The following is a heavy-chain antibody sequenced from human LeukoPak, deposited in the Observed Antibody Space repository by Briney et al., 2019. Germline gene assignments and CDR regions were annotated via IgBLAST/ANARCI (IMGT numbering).Heavy chain of an antibody. CDR1: GFTFDDYG. Sequence: GGSLRLSCAASGFTFDDYGMSWVRQAPGKGLEWVSGINWNGGSTGYADSVKGRFTISRDNAKNSLYLQMNSLRAEDTALYYCARNRAARPYCYYYYMDVWGKGTTVTVSS. J-gene: IGHJ6*03. CDR2: INWNGGST. CDR3: ARNRAARPYCYYYYMDV. V-gene: IGHV3-20*04. D-gene: IGHD6-6*01.